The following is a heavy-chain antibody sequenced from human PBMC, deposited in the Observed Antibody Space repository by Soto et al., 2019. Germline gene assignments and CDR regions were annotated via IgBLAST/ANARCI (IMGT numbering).Heavy chain of an antibody. D-gene: IGHD2-2*01. Sequence: GGSLRLSCAASGFTFNSYAMSWVRQAPGKGLEWVSAISGSGGSTYHADSVKGRFTISRDNSKNTLYLQMNSLRAEDTAVYYCASNLLKGIVVVPAAGNFDYWGQGTLVTVSS. CDR2: ISGSGGST. CDR3: ASNLLKGIVVVPAAGNFDY. J-gene: IGHJ4*02. CDR1: GFTFNSYA. V-gene: IGHV3-23*01.